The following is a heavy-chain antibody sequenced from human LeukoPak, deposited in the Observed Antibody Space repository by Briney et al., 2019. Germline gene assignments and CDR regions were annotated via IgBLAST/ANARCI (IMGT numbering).Heavy chain of an antibody. CDR1: RYTFINYA. D-gene: IGHD3-9*01. V-gene: IGHV1-3*01. CDR2: INAGNGNT. Sequence: ASVKVSCKASRYTFINYAVHWVRQAPGQGLEWLAWINAGNGNTKYSQKFQDRVTIIRDNSASTAYMELSSLGSEDSAVYYCARDHDVLTGYYQNSFDFWGQGTLVTVSS. CDR3: ARDHDVLTGYYQNSFDF. J-gene: IGHJ3*01.